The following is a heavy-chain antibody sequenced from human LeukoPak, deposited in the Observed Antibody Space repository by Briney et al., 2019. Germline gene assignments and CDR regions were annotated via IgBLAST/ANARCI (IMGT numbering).Heavy chain of an antibody. CDR1: GFTFTSYW. J-gene: IGHJ4*01. CDR2: IRQDGGEK. D-gene: IGHD6-13*01. Sequence: PGGSLRLSCAVSGFTFTSYWMNWVRQAPGKGLEWVASIRQDGGEKSYVDSVKGRFTISRDNTKNSLYLQMSSLRAEDTAVYCCARDGTAPGLYFDLWGQGTLVTVSS. CDR3: ARDGTAPGLYFDL. V-gene: IGHV3-7*01.